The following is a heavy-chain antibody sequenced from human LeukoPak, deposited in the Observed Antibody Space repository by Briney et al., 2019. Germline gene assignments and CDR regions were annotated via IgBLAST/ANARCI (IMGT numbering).Heavy chain of an antibody. Sequence: GGSLRLSCAASGFTFSSYAMHWVRQAPGKGLEWVAVISYDGSNKYYADSVKGRFTISRDNSKNTLYLQMNSLRAEDTAVYYCARELAAGYFDYWGQGTLVTVSS. CDR3: ARELAAGYFDY. J-gene: IGHJ4*02. CDR2: ISYDGSNK. CDR1: GFTFSSYA. V-gene: IGHV3-30-3*01. D-gene: IGHD6-13*01.